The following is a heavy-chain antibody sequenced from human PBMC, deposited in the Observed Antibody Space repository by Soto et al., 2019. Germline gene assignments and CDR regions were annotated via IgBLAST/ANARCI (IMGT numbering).Heavy chain of an antibody. J-gene: IGHJ6*03. CDR2: IYYSGST. CDR1: GGSISSYY. V-gene: IGHV4-59*08. Sequence: PSETLSLTCTVSGGSISSYYWSWIRQPPGKGLERIGYIYYSGSTNYNPSLKSRVTISVDTSKNQFSLKLSSVTAADTAVYYCARQLPDYYYYYMDVWGKGTTVTVSS. D-gene: IGHD2-21*01. CDR3: ARQLPDYYYYYMDV.